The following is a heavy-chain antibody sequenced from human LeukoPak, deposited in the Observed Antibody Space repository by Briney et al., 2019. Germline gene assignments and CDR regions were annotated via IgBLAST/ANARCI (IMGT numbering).Heavy chain of an antibody. D-gene: IGHD3-22*01. V-gene: IGHV4-61*01. CDR3: AREVHYYDSSGYYLG. CDR1: GGSLSSGSYY. CDR2: IYYSGST. Sequence: PSETLSLTCTVSGGSLSSGSYYWSWIRQPPGKGLEWIGYIYYSGSTNYNPSLKSRVTISVDTSKNQFSLKLSSVTAADTAVYYCAREVHYYDSSGYYLGWGQGTLVTVSS. J-gene: IGHJ4*02.